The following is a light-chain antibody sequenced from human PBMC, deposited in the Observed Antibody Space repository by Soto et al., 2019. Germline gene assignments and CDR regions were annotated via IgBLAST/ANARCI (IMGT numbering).Light chain of an antibody. CDR3: TSYTSNTTLV. CDR1: SSDVGGYNY. Sequence: QSALTQPASVSGSPGQSITISCTGTSSDVGGYNYVSWYQQYPGKAPKLMIYEVNNRPSGVSNRFSGSQSGNTASLTISRLQAEDEADYYCTSYTSNTTLVFGTGTKLTVL. V-gene: IGLV2-14*01. CDR2: EVN. J-gene: IGLJ1*01.